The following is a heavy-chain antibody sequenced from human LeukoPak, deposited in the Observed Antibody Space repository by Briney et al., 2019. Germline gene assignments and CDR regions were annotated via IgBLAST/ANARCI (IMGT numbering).Heavy chain of an antibody. Sequence: GGSLRLSCAASGFTFSSYAMHWVRQAPGKGLEWVAVISYDGSNKYYADSVKGRFTISRDNSKNTLYLQMNSLRAEDTAVYYFARVRWAILLYRDYWDQGTLVTVSS. CDR3: ARVRWAILLYRDY. CDR2: ISYDGSNK. D-gene: IGHD2-2*02. V-gene: IGHV3-30-3*01. J-gene: IGHJ4*02. CDR1: GFTFSSYA.